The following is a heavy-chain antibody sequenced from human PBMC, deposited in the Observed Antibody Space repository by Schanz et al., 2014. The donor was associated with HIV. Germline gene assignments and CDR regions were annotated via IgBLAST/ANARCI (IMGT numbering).Heavy chain of an antibody. Sequence: QVQLVQSGPEVRKPGASVKVSCKASGYIFIDYYIHWVRQAPGQGPEWMGYIKPNSGDTFYAQKFRGRVTMTRDTSISTAYMELRRLRSDDTAVYYCARDVPSGGFDYWGQGTLVTVSS. CDR2: IKPNSGDT. V-gene: IGHV1-2*02. CDR3: ARDVPSGGFDY. CDR1: GYIFIDYY. J-gene: IGHJ4*02. D-gene: IGHD3-10*01.